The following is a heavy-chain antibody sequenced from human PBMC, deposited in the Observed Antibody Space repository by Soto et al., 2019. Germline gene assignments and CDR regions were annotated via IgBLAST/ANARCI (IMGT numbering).Heavy chain of an antibody. J-gene: IGHJ6*02. Sequence: PGGSLRLSCAASGFTFSSYAMSWVRQAPGKGLEWVSAISGSGGSTYYADSVKGRFTISRDNSKNTLYLQMNSLRAEDTAVYYCAKDLFIAVAPMYGMDVWGQGTTVTVSS. V-gene: IGHV3-23*01. D-gene: IGHD6-19*01. CDR2: ISGSGGST. CDR1: GFTFSSYA. CDR3: AKDLFIAVAPMYGMDV.